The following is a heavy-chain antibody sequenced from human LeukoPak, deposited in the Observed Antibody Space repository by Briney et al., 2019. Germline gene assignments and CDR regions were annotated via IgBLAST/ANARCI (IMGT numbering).Heavy chain of an antibody. D-gene: IGHD2-15*01. V-gene: IGHV1-2*02. J-gene: IGHJ4*02. CDR3: AKDLQGVVADYFDY. Sequence: ASVKVSCKASGYTFTGYYMHWVRQAPGQGLEWMGWINPNSGGTNYAQKFQGRVTMTRDTSISTAYMELSRLRSDDTAVYYCAKDLQGVVADYFDYWGQGTLVTVSS. CDR1: GYTFTGYY. CDR2: INPNSGGT.